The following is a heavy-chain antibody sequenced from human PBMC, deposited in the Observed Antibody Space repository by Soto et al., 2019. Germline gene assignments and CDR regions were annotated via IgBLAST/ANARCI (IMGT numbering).Heavy chain of an antibody. CDR2: VKSKINGGTI. V-gene: IGHV3-15*07. CDR1: GFTFNGAW. J-gene: IGHJ4*02. CDR3: SADLPDWGAYAFDY. Sequence: EVQLVESGGGLVKPGGSLRLSCAASGFTFNGAWMNWVCQAPGKGLEWVGGVKSKINGGTIDYAAPVKGRFTISRDDSRNTLYLEMNSLNTEDTAVYYCSADLPDWGAYAFDYWGQGTLVTVSS. D-gene: IGHD3-16*01.